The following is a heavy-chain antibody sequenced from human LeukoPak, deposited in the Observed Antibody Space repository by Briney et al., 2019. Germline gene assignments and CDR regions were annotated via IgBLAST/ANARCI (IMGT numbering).Heavy chain of an antibody. CDR2: INPSGGRT. J-gene: IGHJ4*02. D-gene: IGHD3-16*01. Sequence: GASVKVSCKASGYTFTNYYIHWVRQAPGQGLEWVGMINPSGGRTSYAQRFQGRVTVTTDTSTSTVYMQLSSLASEDTAVCYCARERRAWGEDFWGQGTLVTVSS. CDR1: GYTFTNYY. CDR3: ARERRAWGEDF. V-gene: IGHV1-46*01.